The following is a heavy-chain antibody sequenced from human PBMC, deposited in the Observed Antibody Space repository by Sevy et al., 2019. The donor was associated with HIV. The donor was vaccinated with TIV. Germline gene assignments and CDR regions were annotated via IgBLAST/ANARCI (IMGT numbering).Heavy chain of an antibody. D-gene: IGHD3-22*01. J-gene: IGHJ3*02. CDR2: INPNSGGT. V-gene: IGHV1-2*04. Sequence: ASVKVSCKASGYTFTGYYMHWVRQAPGQGLEWMGWINPNSGGTNYAQKFQGWVTMTRDMSISTAYMELSRLRSDDTAVYYCARGGSSGPNGAFDIWGQGTMVTVSS. CDR1: GYTFTGYY. CDR3: ARGGSSGPNGAFDI.